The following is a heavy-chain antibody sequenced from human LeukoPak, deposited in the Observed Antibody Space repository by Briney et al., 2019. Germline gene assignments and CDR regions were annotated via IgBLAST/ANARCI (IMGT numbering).Heavy chain of an antibody. J-gene: IGHJ4*02. CDR3: ARGTWSSGYFCDY. V-gene: IGHV3-48*04. CDR1: GFTFSSYS. Sequence: GGSLRLSCAASGFTFSSYSMNWVRQAPGKGLEWVSYISSSSSTIYYADSVKGRFTISRDNAKNSLYLQMNSLRAEDTAVYYCARGTWSSGYFCDYWGQGTLVTVSS. CDR2: ISSSSSTI. D-gene: IGHD3-22*01.